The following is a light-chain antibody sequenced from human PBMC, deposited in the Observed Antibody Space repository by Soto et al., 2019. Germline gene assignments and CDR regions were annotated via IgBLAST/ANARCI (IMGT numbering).Light chain of an antibody. V-gene: IGKV3-20*01. CDR3: QHYDSLPIT. CDR1: QSVSSSY. CDR2: GAS. J-gene: IGKJ5*01. Sequence: EIVLTQSPVTLSLSPWGRATLSCRASQSVSSSYLAWYQQKPGQPPRLLIYGASSRATGIPDRFSGSGSGTDFTLTISRLEPEDFAVFYCQHYDSLPITFGQGTRLEIK.